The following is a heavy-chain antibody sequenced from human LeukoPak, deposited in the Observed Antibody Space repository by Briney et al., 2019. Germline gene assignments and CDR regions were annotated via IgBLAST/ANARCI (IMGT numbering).Heavy chain of an antibody. J-gene: IGHJ3*02. CDR3: AKDREWELQGAFDI. D-gene: IGHD1-26*01. CDR2: ISWNSGSI. CDR1: QFTFSSHA. V-gene: IGHV3-9*01. Sequence: GGSLRLSCAASQFTFSSHAMSWVRQAPGKGLEWVSGISWNSGSIGYADSVKGRFTISRDNAKNSLYLQMNSLRAEDTALYYCAKDREWELQGAFDIWGQGTMVTVSS.